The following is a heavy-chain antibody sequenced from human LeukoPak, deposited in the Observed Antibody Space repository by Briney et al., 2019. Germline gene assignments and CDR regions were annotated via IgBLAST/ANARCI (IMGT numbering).Heavy chain of an antibody. CDR2: IKHDGSEK. CDR1: GFTFSSYW. V-gene: IGHV3-7*01. J-gene: IGHJ4*02. Sequence: GGTLRLSRAASGFTFSSYWMNWVRHAPGKGLEWVGNIKHDGSEKYYVDSLRGRFTISRDIAKNTLHRPRNSLTAENPAVYYCAIDGELAVDYWGQGNLVTVSS. CDR3: AIDGELAVDY. D-gene: IGHD3-10*01.